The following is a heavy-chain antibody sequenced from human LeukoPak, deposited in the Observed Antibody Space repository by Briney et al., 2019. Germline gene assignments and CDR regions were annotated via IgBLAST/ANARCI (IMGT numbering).Heavy chain of an antibody. J-gene: IGHJ4*02. CDR1: GFTFSNAW. CDR3: TTVDDYVWGSYRLIRDY. CDR2: IKSKTDGGTT. Sequence: GGSLRLSCAASGFTFSNAWMSWVRQAPGKGLEWVGRIKSKTDGGTTDYAAPVKGRFTISRDDSKNTLYLQMNSLKTEDTAVYYCTTVDDYVWGSYRLIRDYWGQGTLVTVSS. V-gene: IGHV3-15*01. D-gene: IGHD3-16*02.